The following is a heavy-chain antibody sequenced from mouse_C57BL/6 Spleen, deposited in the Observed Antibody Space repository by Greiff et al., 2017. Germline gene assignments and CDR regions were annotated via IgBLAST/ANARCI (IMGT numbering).Heavy chain of an antibody. CDR2: IYPGSGST. V-gene: IGHV1-55*01. D-gene: IGHD1-1*01. J-gene: IGHJ4*01. Sequence: VQLQQPGAELVKPGASVKMSCKASGYTFTSYWITWVKQRPGQGLEWIGDIYPGSGSTNYNEKFKSKATLTVDTSSSTAYMQLSSLTSEDSAVYYCARGGVVAPYYAMDYWGQGTSVTVSS. CDR3: ARGGVVAPYYAMDY. CDR1: GYTFTSYW.